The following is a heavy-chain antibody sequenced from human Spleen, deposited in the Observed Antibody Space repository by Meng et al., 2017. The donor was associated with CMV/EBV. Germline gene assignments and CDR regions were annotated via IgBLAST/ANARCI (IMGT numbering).Heavy chain of an antibody. CDR3: AKAFSTSWYREYYDD. Sequence: GESLKISCAASEFTFSNYAMSWVRQAPGRGLAWVSAITASGGSTYYADSVKGRFTVSRDNSKNTLYLQMSSLRAEDTALYYCAKAFSTSWYREYYDDWGQGTLVTV. CDR2: ITASGGST. CDR1: EFTFSNYA. D-gene: IGHD6-13*01. V-gene: IGHV3-23*01. J-gene: IGHJ4*02.